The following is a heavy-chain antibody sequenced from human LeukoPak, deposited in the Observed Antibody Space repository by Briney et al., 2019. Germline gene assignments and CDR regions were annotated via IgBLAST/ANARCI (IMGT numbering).Heavy chain of an antibody. CDR3: ARDLEIVVVPGTFDY. V-gene: IGHV4-38-2*02. CDR1: GYSISSGYY. CDR2: IYHSGST. J-gene: IGHJ4*02. Sequence: PSETLSLTCTVSGYSISSGYYWGWIRQPPGKGLEWIGSIYHSGSTYYNPSLKSRVTISVDTSKNQFSLKLSSVTAADTAVYYCARDLEIVVVPGTFDYWGQGTLVTVSS. D-gene: IGHD3-22*01.